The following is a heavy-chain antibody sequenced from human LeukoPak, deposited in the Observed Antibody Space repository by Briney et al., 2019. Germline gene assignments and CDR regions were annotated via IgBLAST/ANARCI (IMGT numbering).Heavy chain of an antibody. V-gene: IGHV3-30*04. CDR1: GFTFSSYA. Sequence: GGSLRLSCAASGFTFSSYAMHWVRQAPGKGLEWVAVISYDGSNKYYADSVKGRFTISRDNSKNTLYLQMNSLRAEDTAVYYCVRLSSSWYYYYYGMDVWGQGTTVTVSS. CDR2: ISYDGSNK. CDR3: VRLSSSWYYYYYGMDV. J-gene: IGHJ6*02. D-gene: IGHD6-13*01.